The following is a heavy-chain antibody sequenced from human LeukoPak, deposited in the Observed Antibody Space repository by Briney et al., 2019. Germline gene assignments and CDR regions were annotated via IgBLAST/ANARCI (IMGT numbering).Heavy chain of an antibody. CDR3: AKPYSSSSEDDY. D-gene: IGHD6-6*01. V-gene: IGHV3-30*18. CDR2: ISYDGSNK. J-gene: IGHJ4*02. Sequence: GGSLRPSCAASGFTFSSYGMHWVRQAPGKGLEWVAVISYDGSNKYYADSVKGRFTISRDNSKNTLYLQMNSLRAEDTAVYYCAKPYSSSSEDDYWGQGTLVTVSS. CDR1: GFTFSSYG.